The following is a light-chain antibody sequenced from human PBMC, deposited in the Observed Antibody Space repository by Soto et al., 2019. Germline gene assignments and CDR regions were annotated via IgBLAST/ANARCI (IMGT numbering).Light chain of an antibody. V-gene: IGKV3-15*01. Sequence: EIVMTQSPATLSVSPGERATLSCRASQSVSSSLAWYQQTPGQAPRLLIYGASTRATDIPARFSGSGSGTEFTLTISSLQSEDFAVYYCQQYNDCPRTFGGGTKVEIK. CDR2: GAS. CDR3: QQYNDCPRT. CDR1: QSVSSS. J-gene: IGKJ4*01.